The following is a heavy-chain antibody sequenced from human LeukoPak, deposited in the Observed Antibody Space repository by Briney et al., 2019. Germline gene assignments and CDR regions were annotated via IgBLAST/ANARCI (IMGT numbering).Heavy chain of an antibody. Sequence: SVKVSCKASGGTFSSYAISWVRQAPGQGLEWMGRIIPILGIANYAQKFQGRVTITADKSTSTAYMELSSLRSEDTAVYYCARDNPLDSGSWYSILYYFDYWGQGTLVTVSS. CDR3: ARDNPLDSGSWYSILYYFDY. J-gene: IGHJ4*02. CDR2: IIPILGIA. V-gene: IGHV1-69*04. CDR1: GGTFSSYA. D-gene: IGHD6-13*01.